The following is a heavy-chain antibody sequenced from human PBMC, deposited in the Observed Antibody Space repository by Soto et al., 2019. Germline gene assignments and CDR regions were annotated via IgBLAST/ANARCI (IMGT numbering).Heavy chain of an antibody. Sequence: QVQLVESGGGVVQPGRSLRLSCAASGFTFSSYAMHWVRQAPGKGLEWVAVISYDGSNKYYADSVKGRFTISRDNSKNTLYLQMNSLRAEDTAVYYCASQGDPCSWGQGTLVTVSS. CDR3: ASQGDPCS. CDR2: ISYDGSNK. D-gene: IGHD2-21*01. CDR1: GFTFSSYA. J-gene: IGHJ4*02. V-gene: IGHV3-30-3*01.